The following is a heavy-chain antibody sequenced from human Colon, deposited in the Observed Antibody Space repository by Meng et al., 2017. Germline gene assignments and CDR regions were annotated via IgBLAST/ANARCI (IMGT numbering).Heavy chain of an antibody. V-gene: IGHV4-4*02. CDR3: ARHLGWEFDY. J-gene: IGHJ4*02. D-gene: IGHD6-19*01. CDR2: IDLSGKT. Sequence: HVPVQESRPGLWQPSGTPSRTCAVAGVSLTSCNWGSWVRPAPGKGMEWIGQIDLSGKTDSNPSLKCRVTISLDKSMNQLFLEVYFVTAADTAIFYCARHLGWEFDYWGPGNLVTVSS. CDR1: GVSLTSCNW.